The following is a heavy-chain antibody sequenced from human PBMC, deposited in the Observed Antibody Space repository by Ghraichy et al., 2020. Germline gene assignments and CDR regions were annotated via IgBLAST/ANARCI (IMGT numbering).Heavy chain of an antibody. V-gene: IGHV3-30*03. CDR1: GFTFSSFG. CDR2: ISYDGSNK. Sequence: GGSLRLSCAASGFTFSSFGMHWVRQAPGKGLEWVAVISYDGSNKYYADSVKGRFTISRDNSKNTLYLQMNSLRAEDTAVYYCTVAGGAFDIWGQGTMVTVSS. CDR3: TVAGGAFDI. J-gene: IGHJ3*02. D-gene: IGHD6-19*01.